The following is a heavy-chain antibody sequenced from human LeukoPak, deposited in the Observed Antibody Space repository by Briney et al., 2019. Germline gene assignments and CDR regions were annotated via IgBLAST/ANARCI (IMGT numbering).Heavy chain of an antibody. D-gene: IGHD6-13*01. V-gene: IGHV3-21*01. CDR1: GFNFSSYS. J-gene: IGHJ4*02. CDR3: ARDYGIAAAGTNDY. CDR2: ISSSSSYI. Sequence: GGSLRLSCAASGFNFSSYSMNWVRQAPGKGLEWVSSISSSSSYIYYADSVKGRFTISRDNAKNPLYLQMNSLRAEDTAVYYCARDYGIAAAGTNDYWGQGTLVTVSS.